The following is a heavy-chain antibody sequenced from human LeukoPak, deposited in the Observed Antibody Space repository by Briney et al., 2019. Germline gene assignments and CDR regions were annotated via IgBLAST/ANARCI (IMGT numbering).Heavy chain of an antibody. CDR1: GYTFTGYY. V-gene: IGHV1-2*02. Sequence: SCKASGYTFTGYYMYWVRQAPGXGLEWMGWINPNSGGTNNAQKFQGRVTMTRDTSISTAYMELSRLRSDDTAVFYCTRRVYYYDXSGYYFDYWGQGTLVXVSS. CDR3: TRRVYYYDXSGYYFDY. J-gene: IGHJ4*02. D-gene: IGHD3-22*01. CDR2: INPNSGGT.